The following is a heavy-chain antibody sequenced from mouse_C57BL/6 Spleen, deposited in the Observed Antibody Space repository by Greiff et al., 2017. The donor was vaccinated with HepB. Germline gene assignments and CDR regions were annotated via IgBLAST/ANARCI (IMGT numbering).Heavy chain of an antibody. D-gene: IGHD3-3*01. CDR2: ISAGGSYT. CDR3: ARDRGTPFAY. Sequence: EVKLVESGGGLVKPGGSLKLSCAASGFTFSSYAMSWVRQTPEKRLEWVATISAGGSYTYYPDNVKGRFTISRDNAKNNLYLHMSHLKSEDTAMYYCARDRGTPFAYWGQGTLVTVSA. J-gene: IGHJ3*01. CDR1: GFTFSSYA. V-gene: IGHV5-4*01.